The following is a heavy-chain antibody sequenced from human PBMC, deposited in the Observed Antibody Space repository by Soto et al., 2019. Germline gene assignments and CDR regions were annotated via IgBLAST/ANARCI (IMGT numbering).Heavy chain of an antibody. CDR1: GFTFSSYA. V-gene: IGHV3-23*01. Sequence: GGSLRLSCAASGFTFSSYAMSWVRQAPGKGLEWVSAISGSGGSTYYADSVKGRFTISRDNSKNTLYLQMNSLRAEDTAVYYCAKTPGYCSSTSCPTYYYYYMDVWGKGTKVTVSS. J-gene: IGHJ6*03. CDR2: ISGSGGST. D-gene: IGHD2-2*01. CDR3: AKTPGYCSSTSCPTYYYYYMDV.